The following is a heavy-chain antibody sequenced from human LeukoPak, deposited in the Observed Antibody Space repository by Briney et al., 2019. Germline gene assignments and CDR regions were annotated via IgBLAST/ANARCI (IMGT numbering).Heavy chain of an antibody. D-gene: IGHD6-19*01. CDR2: INPNSGAT. Sequence: ASVKVSCKASGYTFIAYYKHWMRQAPGQGLEWMGWINPNSGATNYAQKFQGRITMTRDTSTNTAYMELYSLNSDDTAVYFCARGVLRGSGSFDYWGQGSLVTVSS. CDR1: GYTFIAYY. CDR3: ARGVLRGSGSFDY. J-gene: IGHJ4*03. V-gene: IGHV1-2*02.